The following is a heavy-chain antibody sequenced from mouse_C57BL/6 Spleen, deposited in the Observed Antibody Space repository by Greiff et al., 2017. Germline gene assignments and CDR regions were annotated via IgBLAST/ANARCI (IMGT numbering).Heavy chain of an antibody. V-gene: IGHV1-22*01. CDR2: IKPNNGGT. J-gene: IGHJ4*01. Sequence: VQLQQSGPELVKPGASVKMSCKASGYTFTDYNMHWVKQSHGKSLEWIGDIKPNNGGTSYNQKFKGKATLTVNKSSSTAYMELRSLTSEDSAVYYCAILTGNFPYYAMDCWGQGASVTVSS. D-gene: IGHD4-1*01. CDR1: GYTFTDYN. CDR3: AILTGNFPYYAMDC.